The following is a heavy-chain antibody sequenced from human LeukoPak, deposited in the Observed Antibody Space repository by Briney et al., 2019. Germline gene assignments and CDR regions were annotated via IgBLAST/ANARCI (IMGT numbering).Heavy chain of an antibody. D-gene: IGHD6-19*01. CDR3: ARSLTGHSSGWYFDY. J-gene: IGHJ4*02. CDR1: GGSISSSSYY. CDR2: IYYIGST. V-gene: IGHV4-39*01. Sequence: SETLSLTCAVSGGSISSSSYYWDWLRQPPGKGLEWIGNIYYIGSTYYNPSLKSRVTISVDTSKNQFSLKLSSVTAADTAVYYCARSLTGHSSGWYFDYWGQGTLVTVSS.